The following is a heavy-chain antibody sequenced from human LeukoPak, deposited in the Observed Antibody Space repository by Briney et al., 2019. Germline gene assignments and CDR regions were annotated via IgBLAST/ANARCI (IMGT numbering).Heavy chain of an antibody. J-gene: IGHJ4*02. CDR2: ISTMSSTK. CDR1: GFTFSSFD. Sequence: GGSLRLSCAVSGFTFSSFDMNWVRQAPGKGLEWVSYISTMSSTKYYADSVKGRFTISRDNAQNSLYLQMNSLRDEDTAAYYCARGKIGYYYGDSDGFWGQGTLVTVSS. V-gene: IGHV3-48*02. D-gene: IGHD4-17*01. CDR3: ARGKIGYYYGDSDGF.